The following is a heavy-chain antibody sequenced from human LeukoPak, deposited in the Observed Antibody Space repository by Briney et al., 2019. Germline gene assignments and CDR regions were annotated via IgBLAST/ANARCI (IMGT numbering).Heavy chain of an antibody. Sequence: GASLQISCKGSGYSFTSYWIGWVRQLPGKGLEWMGIIYPGDSDTRYSPSFQGQVTISADKSISTAYLQWSSLKASDTAMYYCARQGPNSEMGFDYWGQGTLVTVSS. J-gene: IGHJ4*02. D-gene: IGHD2-21*01. CDR3: ARQGPNSEMGFDY. CDR2: IYPGDSDT. V-gene: IGHV5-51*01. CDR1: GYSFTSYW.